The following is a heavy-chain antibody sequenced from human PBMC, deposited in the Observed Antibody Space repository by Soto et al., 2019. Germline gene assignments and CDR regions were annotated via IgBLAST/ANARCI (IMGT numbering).Heavy chain of an antibody. D-gene: IGHD3-10*01. CDR1: GGSVSSGSYY. J-gene: IGHJ4*02. CDR3: ARDHYYGSGMTFDY. V-gene: IGHV4-61*01. Sequence: ASETLSLTCTVSGGSVSSGSYYWSWIRQPPGKGLEWIGYIYYSGSTNYNPSLKSRVTISVDTSKNQFSLKLSSVTAADTAVYYCARDHYYGSGMTFDYWGQGTLVTVSS. CDR2: IYYSGST.